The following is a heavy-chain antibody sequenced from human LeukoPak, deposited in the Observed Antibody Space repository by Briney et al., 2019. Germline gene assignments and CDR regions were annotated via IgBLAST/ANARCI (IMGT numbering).Heavy chain of an antibody. CDR2: IYYSGST. Sequence: IGSIYYSGSTYYNXXXKXXXTISVXXXKNQFSLKLSSVXAADTAVYYCARISSGWYGAFDYWGQGTLVTVSS. D-gene: IGHD6-19*01. CDR3: ARISSGWYGAFDY. V-gene: IGHV4-39*01. J-gene: IGHJ4*02.